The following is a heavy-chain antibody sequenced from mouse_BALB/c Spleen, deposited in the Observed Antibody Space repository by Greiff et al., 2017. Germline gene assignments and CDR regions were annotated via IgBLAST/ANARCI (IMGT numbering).Heavy chain of an antibody. D-gene: IGHD1-1*01. CDR3: ARAPHYYGSGYYFDY. V-gene: IGHV2-9*02. J-gene: IGHJ2*01. Sequence: VQLKESGPGLVAPSQSLSITCTVSGFSLTSYGVHWVRQPPGKGLEWLGVIWAGGSTNYNSALMSRLSISKDNSKSQVFLKMNSLQTDDTAMYYCARAPHYYGSGYYFDYWGQGTTLTVSS. CDR2: IWAGGST. CDR1: GFSLTSYG.